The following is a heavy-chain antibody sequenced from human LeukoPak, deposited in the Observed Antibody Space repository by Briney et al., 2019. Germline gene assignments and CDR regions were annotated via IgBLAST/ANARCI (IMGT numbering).Heavy chain of an antibody. CDR3: AKGFWEPSDY. Sequence: GGSLRLSCAASGFTFSTYTMNWVRQAPGKGLEWVSAITGSGTGTHYADSVKGRFTISRDNSKNTLYLQMNSLRAEDTAVYYCAKGFWEPSDYWGQGTLVTVSS. V-gene: IGHV3-23*01. CDR2: ITGSGTGT. J-gene: IGHJ4*02. D-gene: IGHD1-14*01. CDR1: GFTFSTYT.